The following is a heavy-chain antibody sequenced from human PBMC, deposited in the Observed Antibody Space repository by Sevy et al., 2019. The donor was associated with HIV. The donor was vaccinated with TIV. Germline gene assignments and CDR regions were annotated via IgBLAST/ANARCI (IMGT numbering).Heavy chain of an antibody. V-gene: IGHV5-51*01. CDR1: GYSFNTYW. CDR3: ARRPGGVRHFDY. Sequence: GESLKISCKGSGYSFNTYWIGWVRQMPGKGLEWMGIIYPGDSNSRDSPSFQGQVTISADKSISTAYLQLSSLKASDTAMYYCARRPGGVRHFDYWGQGTLVTVSS. CDR2: IYPGDSNS. D-gene: IGHD1-1*01. J-gene: IGHJ4*02.